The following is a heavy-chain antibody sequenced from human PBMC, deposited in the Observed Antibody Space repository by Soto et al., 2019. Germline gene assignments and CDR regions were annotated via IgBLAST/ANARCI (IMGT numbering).Heavy chain of an antibody. Sequence: SETLSLTCTVSGGSVSSGSYYWSWIRQPPGKGLEWIGYIYYSGSTNYNPSLKSRVTISVDTSKNQFSLKLSSVTAADTAVYYCGRGGADDAFDIWGQGTMVTVSS. D-gene: IGHD1-26*01. CDR2: IYYSGST. CDR3: GRGGADDAFDI. CDR1: GGSVSSGSYY. J-gene: IGHJ3*02. V-gene: IGHV4-61*01.